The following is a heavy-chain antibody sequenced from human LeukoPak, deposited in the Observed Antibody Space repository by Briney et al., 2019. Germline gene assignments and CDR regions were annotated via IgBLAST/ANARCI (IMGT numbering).Heavy chain of an antibody. CDR3: ARVRNYYDSSALFDY. CDR2: ISYDGGNK. V-gene: IGHV3-30*04. D-gene: IGHD3-22*01. J-gene: IGHJ4*02. Sequence: GGSLRLSCAASGFTFSSYAMHWVRQAPGKGLEWVAVISYDGGNKYYADSVKGRFTISRDNSKNTLYLQMNSLRAEDTAVYYCARVRNYYDSSALFDYWGQGTLVTVSS. CDR1: GFTFSSYA.